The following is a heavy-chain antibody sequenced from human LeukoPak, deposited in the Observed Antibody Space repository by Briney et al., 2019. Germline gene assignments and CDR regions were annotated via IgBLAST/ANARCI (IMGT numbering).Heavy chain of an antibody. Sequence: GSLRLSCAASGFTFSSYSMNWVRQAPGKGLEWVSSISSSSSYIYYADSVKGRFTISRDNAKNSLYLQMNSLRAEDTAVYYCARVAGTYYYYGMDVWGQGTTVTVSS. D-gene: IGHD1-26*01. J-gene: IGHJ6*02. CDR2: ISSSSSYI. V-gene: IGHV3-21*01. CDR1: GFTFSSYS. CDR3: ARVAGTYYYYGMDV.